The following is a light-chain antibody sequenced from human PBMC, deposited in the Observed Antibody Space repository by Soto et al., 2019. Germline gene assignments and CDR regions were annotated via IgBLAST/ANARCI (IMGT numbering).Light chain of an antibody. Sequence: QSVLTQPPSASGTPGQRVTISCSGTSSNIGSNTVSWYQQLPGTAPKLLISNDNQRPSGVPDRFSGSKSGTSASLAISGLQSEDEAYYYCAAWDDSLNGVVFGGGTKLTVL. CDR3: AAWDDSLNGVV. CDR1: SSNIGSNT. CDR2: NDN. V-gene: IGLV1-44*01. J-gene: IGLJ2*01.